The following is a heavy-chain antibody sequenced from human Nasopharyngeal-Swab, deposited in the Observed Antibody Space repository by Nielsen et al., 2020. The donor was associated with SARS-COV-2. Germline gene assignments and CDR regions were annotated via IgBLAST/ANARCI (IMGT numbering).Heavy chain of an antibody. V-gene: IGHV1-3*01. J-gene: IGHJ4*02. D-gene: IGHD5-18*01. CDR2: INAGNGNT. CDR1: GYTFTSYA. Sequence: ASVKVSCKASGYTFTSYAMHWVRQAPGQRLEWMGWINAGNGNTKYSQKFQGRVTITRDTSASTAYMELSSLRSEDTAVYYCARDRLGGYSYGYRAGRFDYWGQGTLVTVPS. CDR3: ARDRLGGYSYGYRAGRFDY.